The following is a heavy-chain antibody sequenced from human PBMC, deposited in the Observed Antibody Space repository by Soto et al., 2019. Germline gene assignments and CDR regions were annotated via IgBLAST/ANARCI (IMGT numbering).Heavy chain of an antibody. CDR1: GFIFSSYT. CDR2: ISSNGDNT. J-gene: IGHJ4*02. Sequence: PGGSLRLSCSASGFIFSSYTMYWVRQAPGKGLEYVSAISSNGDNTFYTDSVKGRFFISRDNSKNTLSLQMSSVRNEDTAMYYCVKVAGRVYFDSWGQGTLVTV. V-gene: IGHV3-64D*06. CDR3: VKVAGRVYFDS.